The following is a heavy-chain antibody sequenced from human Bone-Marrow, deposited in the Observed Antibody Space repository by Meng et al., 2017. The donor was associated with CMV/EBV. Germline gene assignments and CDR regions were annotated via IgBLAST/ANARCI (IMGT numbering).Heavy chain of an antibody. Sequence: QRHLQESGLGLVKPSETLSLHWTVSGGSISSSSCYWGWIRQPPGKGLEWIGSIYYSGSTYYNPSLKSRVTISVDTSKNQFSLKLSSVTAADTAVYYCARVLPPGNWFDPWGQGTLVTVSS. V-gene: IGHV4-39*07. CDR1: GGSISSSSCY. CDR3: ARVLPPGNWFDP. J-gene: IGHJ5*02. D-gene: IGHD3-10*01. CDR2: IYYSGST.